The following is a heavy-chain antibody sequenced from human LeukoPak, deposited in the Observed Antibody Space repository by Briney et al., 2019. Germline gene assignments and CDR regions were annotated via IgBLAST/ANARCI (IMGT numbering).Heavy chain of an antibody. CDR1: GGSISSYH. D-gene: IGHD3-10*01. CDR2: IYYSGST. V-gene: IGHV4-59*12. J-gene: IGHJ3*02. Sequence: SETLSLTCTVSGGSISSYHWSWIRQPPGKGLEWIGYIYYSGSTNYNPSLKSRVTISVDTSKNQFSLKLSSVTAADTAVYYCARGPEAYGSGSYDKDDAFDIWGQGTMVTVSS. CDR3: ARGPEAYGSGSYDKDDAFDI.